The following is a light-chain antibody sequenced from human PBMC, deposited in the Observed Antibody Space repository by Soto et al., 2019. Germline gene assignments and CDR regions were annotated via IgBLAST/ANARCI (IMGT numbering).Light chain of an antibody. CDR1: QSISSW. CDR3: QQYQTYST. CDR2: DVS. Sequence: DIQMTQSPSTLSASVGDRVTITCRASQSISSWLAWYQQKPGKAPKLLIYDVSSLGSGVPSRFSGSGSGTEFTLTISSLQPDDFATYFCQQYQTYSTFGQGTRLEI. V-gene: IGKV1-5*01. J-gene: IGKJ5*01.